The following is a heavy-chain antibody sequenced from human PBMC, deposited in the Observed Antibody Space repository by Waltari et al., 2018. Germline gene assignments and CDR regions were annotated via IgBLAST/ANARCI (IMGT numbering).Heavy chain of an antibody. J-gene: IGHJ6*02. V-gene: IGHV3-7*01. CDR3: ARDSAGSPLGYYYAMDV. D-gene: IGHD6-6*01. Sequence: EVQLVESGGSLVQPGGSLRLSCAASGFTFRRFWMTWVRQAPGKGLEWVANLKEDGSEKYYADSVKGRFTISRDNAKNSLYLQMNSLRVEDTAVYYCARDSAGSPLGYYYAMDVWGQGTTVTVSS. CDR2: LKEDGSEK. CDR1: GFTFRRFW.